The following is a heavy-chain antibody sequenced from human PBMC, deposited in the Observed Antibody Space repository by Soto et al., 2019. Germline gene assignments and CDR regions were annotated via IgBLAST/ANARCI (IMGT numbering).Heavy chain of an antibody. Sequence: QVQLVESGGGVVQPGKSLRLSCAASGFTFSNYALHWVRQAPGEGLEWVAVISHDETTKYYVDSVKGRFTISRDNSKNTLYLQMNSLRVEDTAVYYCARTRNYIVATPPDYWGQGTLVTVSS. CDR2: ISHDETTK. J-gene: IGHJ4*02. D-gene: IGHD5-12*01. CDR1: GFTFSNYA. CDR3: ARTRNYIVATPPDY. V-gene: IGHV3-30-3*01.